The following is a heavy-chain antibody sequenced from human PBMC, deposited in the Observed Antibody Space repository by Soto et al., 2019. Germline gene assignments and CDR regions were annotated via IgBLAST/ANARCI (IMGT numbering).Heavy chain of an antibody. J-gene: IGHJ5*02. CDR3: ARKTTAYNGFDL. V-gene: IGHV1-69*12. CDR2: IIPISGAV. D-gene: IGHD4-17*01. CDR1: GGTFTNYA. Sequence: QVQLVQSGAEVKKPGSSVKFSCKASGGTFTNYAINWVRQAPGQGLEWMGGIIPISGAVNYAQKFQGRVTMTADESTSTVYMAPSSLRSENTAVYYCARKTTAYNGFDLWGQGTLVTVSS.